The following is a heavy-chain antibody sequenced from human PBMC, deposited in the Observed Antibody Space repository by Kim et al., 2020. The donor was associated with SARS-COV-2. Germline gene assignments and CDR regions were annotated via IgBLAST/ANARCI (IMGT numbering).Heavy chain of an antibody. CDR3: ARDQYYYDSSGISGFDY. Sequence: SVKVSCKASGGTFSSYAISWVRQAPGQGLEWMGGIIPIFGTANYAQKFQGRVTITADESTSTAYMELSSLRSEDTAVYYCARDQYYYDSSGISGFDYWGQGTLVTVSS. V-gene: IGHV1-69*13. J-gene: IGHJ4*02. CDR2: IIPIFGTA. CDR1: GGTFSSYA. D-gene: IGHD3-22*01.